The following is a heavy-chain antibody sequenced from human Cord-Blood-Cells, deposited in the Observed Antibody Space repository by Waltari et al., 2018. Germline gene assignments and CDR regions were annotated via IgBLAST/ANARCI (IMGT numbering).Heavy chain of an antibody. CDR1: AGFFSGYY. CDR3: ARGRGIAAAAD. Sequence: QVQLQQWGAGLLMPSDTLSLTCAVYAGFFSGYYWSWIRQPPGKGLEWIGEINHSGRTNYNPSLKSRVTISVDTSKNQFSLRLSSVTAADTAVYYCARGRGIAAAADWGQGTLVTVSS. CDR2: INHSGRT. V-gene: IGHV4-34*01. J-gene: IGHJ4*02. D-gene: IGHD6-13*01.